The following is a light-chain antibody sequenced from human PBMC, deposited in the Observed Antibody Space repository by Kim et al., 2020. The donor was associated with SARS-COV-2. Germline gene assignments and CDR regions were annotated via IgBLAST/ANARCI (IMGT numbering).Light chain of an antibody. CDR2: YVN. Sequence: PGKTARITCGGSDIGNKSVNCYQQKPGQAPVLVIFYVNDRPSGIPERFSGSISGNTATLTLSRVEAGDEADYYCQVWDGASDHAVFGGGTQLTVL. V-gene: IGLV3-21*04. CDR3: QVWDGASDHAV. J-gene: IGLJ7*01. CDR1: DIGNKS.